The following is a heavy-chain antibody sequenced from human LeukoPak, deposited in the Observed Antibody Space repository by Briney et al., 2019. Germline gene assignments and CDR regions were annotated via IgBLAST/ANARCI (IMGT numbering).Heavy chain of an antibody. J-gene: IGHJ4*02. CDR1: GFTFRNYG. CDR2: ISYDENKR. CDR3: ANTTYAFWSGSF. V-gene: IGHV3-30-3*01. Sequence: GGSLRLSCAASGFTFRNYGIHWVRQAPGKGLEWVTVISYDENKRYYADSVKGRFTISRDNSKNTVYLQMNSLRPEDTAVYYCANTTYAFWSGSFWGQGTLVTVSS. D-gene: IGHD3/OR15-3a*01.